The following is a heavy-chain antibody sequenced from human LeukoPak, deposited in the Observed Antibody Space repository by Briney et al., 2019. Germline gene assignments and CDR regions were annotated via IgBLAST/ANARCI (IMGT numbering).Heavy chain of an antibody. J-gene: IGHJ2*01. CDR3: AKAIADGDYAASYWYFDL. CDR1: GFTFDDYA. Sequence: GGSLRLTCAASGFTFDDYAMHWVRQAPGKGLEWVSGISWNSGSIGYADSVKGRFTISRDNAKNSLYLQMNSLRAEDTALYYCAKAIADGDYAASYWYFDLWGRGTLVTVSS. CDR2: ISWNSGSI. D-gene: IGHD4-17*01. V-gene: IGHV3-9*01.